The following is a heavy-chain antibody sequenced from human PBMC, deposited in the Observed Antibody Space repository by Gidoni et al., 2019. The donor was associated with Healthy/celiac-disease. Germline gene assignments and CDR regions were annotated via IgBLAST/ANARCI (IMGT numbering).Heavy chain of an antibody. V-gene: IGHV1-69*01. J-gene: IGHJ5*02. D-gene: IGHD6-13*01. CDR1: GGTFSSYA. Sequence: QVQLVQSGAEVKKPGSSVKVSCKASGGTFSSYAISWVRQAPGQGLEWMGGIIPIFGTANYAQKFQGRVTITADESTSTAYMELSSLRSEDTAVYYCARCRSSKPGGSGGDYGWFDPWGQGTLDTVSS. CDR3: ARCRSSKPGGSGGDYGWFDP. CDR2: IIPIFGTA.